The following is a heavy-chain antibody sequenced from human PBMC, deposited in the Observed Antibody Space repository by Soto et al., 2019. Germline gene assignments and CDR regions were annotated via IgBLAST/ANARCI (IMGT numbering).Heavy chain of an antibody. CDR2: INPNSGGT. Sequence: GASVKVSCKASGYTFTGYYMHWVRQAPGQGLEWMGWINPNSGGTNYAQKFQGWVTMTRDTSISTAYMELSRLRSDDTAVYYCARGNIVVVKTNWFDPWAQGTLVPVSS. CDR3: ARGNIVVVKTNWFDP. CDR1: GYTFTGYY. J-gene: IGHJ5*02. V-gene: IGHV1-2*04. D-gene: IGHD3-22*01.